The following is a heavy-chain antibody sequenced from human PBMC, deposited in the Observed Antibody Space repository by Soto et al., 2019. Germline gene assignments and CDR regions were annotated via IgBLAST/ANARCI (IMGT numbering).Heavy chain of an antibody. V-gene: IGHV3-23*01. CDR1: GFTFSSYA. CDR2: ISGSGGST. CDR3: AKGPDSYGYLYYYYYGMDV. Sequence: PGGSLRLSCAASGFTFSSYAMSWVRQAPGKGLEWVSAISGSGGSTYYADSVKGRFTISRDNTKNTLYLQMNSLRAEDTAVYYCAKGPDSYGYLYYYYYGMDVWGKGTTVTVSS. D-gene: IGHD5-18*01. J-gene: IGHJ6*04.